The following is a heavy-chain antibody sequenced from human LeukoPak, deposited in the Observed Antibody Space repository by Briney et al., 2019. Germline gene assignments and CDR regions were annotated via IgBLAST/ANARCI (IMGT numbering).Heavy chain of an antibody. J-gene: IGHJ4*02. D-gene: IGHD6-13*01. Sequence: GGSLRLSCAASGLTFSDYYMSWIRQAPGKGLEWVSYISSSGSTIYYADSVKGRFTISRDNAKNSLYLQMNSLRAEDTAVYYCARGPPWGSSSWSPYFDYWGQGTLVTVSS. CDR1: GLTFSDYY. CDR2: ISSSGSTI. V-gene: IGHV3-11*04. CDR3: ARGPPWGSSSWSPYFDY.